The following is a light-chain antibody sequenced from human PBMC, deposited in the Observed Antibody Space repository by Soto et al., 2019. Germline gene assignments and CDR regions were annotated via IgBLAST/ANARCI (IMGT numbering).Light chain of an antibody. CDR3: SSYTGSNTPVV. CDR1: SSDVGGYNY. CDR2: DVS. Sequence: QSVLTQPASVSGSPGQSITISCTGTSSDVGGYNYVSWYQQHPGKAPNLIIFDVSNRPSGVSNRFSGSMSGNSASLTISGLQAEDEADYYCSSYTGSNTPVVFGGGTKMTVL. J-gene: IGLJ2*01. V-gene: IGLV2-14*01.